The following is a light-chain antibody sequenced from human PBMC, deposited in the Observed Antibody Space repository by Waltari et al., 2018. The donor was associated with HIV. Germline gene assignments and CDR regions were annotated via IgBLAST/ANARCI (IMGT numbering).Light chain of an antibody. J-gene: IGKJ2*01. CDR1: QSISSW. CDR2: KAS. CDR3: QQYNSYPYT. V-gene: IGKV1-5*03. Sequence: DIQMTQPPSTLSASVGDRVTITCRASQSISSWLAWYQQKPGRAPKLLIYKASNLEGGVPSRFRGSGSGTESTLTISSLQPDDFATYFCQQYNSYPYTFGQGTKLEI.